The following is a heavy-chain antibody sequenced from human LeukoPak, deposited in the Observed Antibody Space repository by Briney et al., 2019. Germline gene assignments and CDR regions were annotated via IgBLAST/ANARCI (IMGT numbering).Heavy chain of an antibody. CDR1: GYTFTSYY. D-gene: IGHD2-15*01. J-gene: IGHJ1*01. V-gene: IGHV1-46*01. Sequence: GASVKVSCKASGYTFTSYYMHWVRQAPGQGLEWMGIINPSGGSASYAQKFQGRVTMTRDTSTSTVYMKLSSLRSEDTAVYYCASGYCSGGSCYSDEYFQHWGQGTLVTVSS. CDR2: INPSGGSA. CDR3: ASGYCSGGSCYSDEYFQH.